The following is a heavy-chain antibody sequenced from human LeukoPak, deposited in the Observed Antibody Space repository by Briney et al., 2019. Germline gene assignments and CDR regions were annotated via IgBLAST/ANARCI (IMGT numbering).Heavy chain of an antibody. CDR2: INQDGSEK. D-gene: IGHD3-3*01. V-gene: IGHV3-7*01. Sequence: GGSLRLSCAASGFIFSSYWMSWVRQAPGKGLEWVANINQDGSEKYYVDSVKGRFTISRDNAKNSLYLQMNSLRAEDTAVYYCARDHAFSYYYYYMDVWGKGTTVTISS. J-gene: IGHJ6*03. CDR3: ARDHAFSYYYYYMDV. CDR1: GFIFSSYW.